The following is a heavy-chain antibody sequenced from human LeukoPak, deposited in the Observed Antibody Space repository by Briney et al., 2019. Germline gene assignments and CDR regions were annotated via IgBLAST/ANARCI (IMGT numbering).Heavy chain of an antibody. Sequence: KTSETLSLTCSVSGGSISSGGYYWNWVRQLPEKGLEWLGYISHSGYSYYTPSLKSRLTISMDTSKNQFSLKLTSVTAADTAVHYCAKFGSDAFDIWGQGTMVTVSS. CDR1: GGSISSGGYY. D-gene: IGHD3-10*01. CDR2: ISHSGYS. J-gene: IGHJ3*02. V-gene: IGHV4-31*03. CDR3: AKFGSDAFDI.